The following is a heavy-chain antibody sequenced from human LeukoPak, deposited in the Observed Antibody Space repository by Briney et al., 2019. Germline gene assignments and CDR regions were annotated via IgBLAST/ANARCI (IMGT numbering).Heavy chain of an antibody. CDR3: ARDWSLAAALGGRDWYFDL. D-gene: IGHD6-13*01. CDR2: INHSGST. CDR1: GGSFSGYY. J-gene: IGHJ2*01. V-gene: IGHV4-34*01. Sequence: SETLSLTCAVYGGSFSGYYWSWIRQPPGKGLEWIGEINHSGSTNYNPSLKSRVTISVDTSKNQFSLKLSSVTAADTAVYYCARDWSLAAALGGRDWYFDLRGRGTLVTVSS.